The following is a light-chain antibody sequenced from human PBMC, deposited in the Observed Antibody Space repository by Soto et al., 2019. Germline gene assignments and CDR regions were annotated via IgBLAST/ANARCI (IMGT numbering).Light chain of an antibody. CDR2: GAA. J-gene: IGKJ1*01. CDR3: QQYDKWPRT. V-gene: IGKV3-15*01. Sequence: MTQSQAAFSGPQGESFTVSCTASQGMSSNLVWYQHRPSQTPSHRISGAAARATGIQARFSGSGSGAEYTITISSLKSEDFAVYYCQQYDKWPRTFGQGTKVDIK. CDR1: QGMSSN.